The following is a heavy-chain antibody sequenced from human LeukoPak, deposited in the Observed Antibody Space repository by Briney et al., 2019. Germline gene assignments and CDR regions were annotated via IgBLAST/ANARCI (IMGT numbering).Heavy chain of an antibody. CDR1: GFTFSSFA. J-gene: IGHJ4*02. D-gene: IGHD1-1*01. CDR2: LSGSGGTT. CDR3: AKGSSTNSYYFGS. V-gene: IGHV3-23*01. Sequence: GGSLRLSCVASGFTFSSFAMSWVRQAPGKGLEWLSGLSGSGGTTYYADSVKGRFTISRDNSRNTLYLQMDTLRAEDTAVYYCAKGSSTNSYYFGSWGPGTLVTVSS.